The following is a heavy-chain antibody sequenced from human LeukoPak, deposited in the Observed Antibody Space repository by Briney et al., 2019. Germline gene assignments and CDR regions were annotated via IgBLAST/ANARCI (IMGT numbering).Heavy chain of an antibody. CDR3: ARDDGDRSGYHDAFDI. D-gene: IGHD3-22*01. V-gene: IGHV3-33*01. CDR2: IWYDGSNK. J-gene: IGHJ3*02. Sequence: GGSLRLSCTASGFSFGSYGMHWVRQAPGKGLEWVALIWYDGSNKDYADSVKGRLTISRDDPKNTLYLQMNSLRADDTAVYYCARDDGDRSGYHDAFDIWGQGTMVTVSS. CDR1: GFSFGSYG.